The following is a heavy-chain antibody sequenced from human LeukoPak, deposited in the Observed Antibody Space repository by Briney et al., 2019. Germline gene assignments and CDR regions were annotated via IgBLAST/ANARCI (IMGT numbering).Heavy chain of an antibody. D-gene: IGHD2-2*02. V-gene: IGHV4-39*07. Sequence: SETLSLTCTVSGDSISSSSYYWGWIRQPPGKGLEWIGSIYTTGATQYNPSLKSRVTMSVDTSTNQFSLNLRSMTAADTAVYYCGRQGYTASHYFFDYWSQGSLVAVS. CDR2: IYTTGAT. CDR1: GDSISSSSYY. CDR3: GRQGYTASHYFFDY. J-gene: IGHJ4*02.